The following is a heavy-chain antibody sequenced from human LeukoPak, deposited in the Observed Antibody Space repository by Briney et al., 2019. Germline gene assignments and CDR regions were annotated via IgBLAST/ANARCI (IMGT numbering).Heavy chain of an antibody. CDR2: ISGSGGST. CDR3: AKTEAAAGRLPVNWFDP. D-gene: IGHD6-13*01. J-gene: IGHJ5*02. Sequence: GGSLRLSCAASGFTFSSYAMSWVRQAPGKGLEWVSAISGSGGSTYYADSGKGRFTISRDNSKNTLYLQMNSLRAEDTAVYYCAKTEAAAGRLPVNWFDPWGQGTLVTVSS. CDR1: GFTFSSYA. V-gene: IGHV3-23*01.